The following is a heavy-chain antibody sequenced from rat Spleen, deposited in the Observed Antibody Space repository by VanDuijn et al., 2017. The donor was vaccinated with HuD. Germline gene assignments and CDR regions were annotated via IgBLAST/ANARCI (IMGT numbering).Heavy chain of an antibody. V-gene: IGHV5-29*01. CDR3: TRGIRGSHYVMDA. J-gene: IGHJ4*01. CDR2: IIYDGSRT. CDR1: GFIFSNYG. D-gene: IGHD4-3*01. Sequence: EVQLVESGGGLVQPGRSMKLSCAASGFIFSNYGMAWVRQAPKKGLEWVATIIYDGSRTYYRDSVKGRFTISRDNAKSTLYLQMNSLRSEDTATYYCTRGIRGSHYVMDAWGQGASVTVSS.